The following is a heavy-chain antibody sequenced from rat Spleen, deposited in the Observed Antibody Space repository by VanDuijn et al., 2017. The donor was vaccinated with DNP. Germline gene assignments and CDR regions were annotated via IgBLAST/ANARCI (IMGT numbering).Heavy chain of an antibody. CDR3: TSLLLKWSFDY. CDR2: INKDSSTT. V-gene: IGHV4-2*01. J-gene: IGHJ2*01. Sequence: EVKLVESGGGLVQPGRSLKLSCAASGFNFNDCWLGWVRQAPGKGLEWIGEINKDSSTTNSSPSLRERFTISRDNAQNSLYLQMDSLRSEDTATYYCTSLLLKWSFDYWGQGVMVTVSS. CDR1: GFNFNDCW. D-gene: IGHD1-1*01.